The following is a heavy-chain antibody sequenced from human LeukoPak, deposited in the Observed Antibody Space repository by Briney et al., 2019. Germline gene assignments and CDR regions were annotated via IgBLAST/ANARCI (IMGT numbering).Heavy chain of an antibody. V-gene: IGHV1-18*01. CDR3: AREDYGDYAGDY. Sequence: GASVKVSCKASGYTHTNYGMSGVGQARGQGLEWMGWISAHNGNTNYAQKLQGRVTMTTDTSTSTAYMELRSLRSDDTAVYYCAREDYGDYAGDYWGQGTLVTVSS. CDR1: GYTHTNYG. J-gene: IGHJ4*02. D-gene: IGHD4-17*01. CDR2: ISAHNGNT.